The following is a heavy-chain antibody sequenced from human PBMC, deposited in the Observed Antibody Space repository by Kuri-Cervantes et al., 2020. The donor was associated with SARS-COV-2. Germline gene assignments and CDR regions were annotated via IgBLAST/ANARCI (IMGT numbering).Heavy chain of an antibody. D-gene: IGHD6-19*01. J-gene: IGHJ4*02. V-gene: IGHV3-43*02. CDR2: ISGDGGST. CDR1: GFTFDDYA. Sequence: GESLKISCAASGFTFDDYAMHWVRQAPGKGLEWVSLISGDGGSTYYADSVKGRFTISRDNSKNTLYLQMNSLRAEDTAVYYCARGAAVAGTELDYWGQGTLVTVSS. CDR3: ARGAAVAGTELDY.